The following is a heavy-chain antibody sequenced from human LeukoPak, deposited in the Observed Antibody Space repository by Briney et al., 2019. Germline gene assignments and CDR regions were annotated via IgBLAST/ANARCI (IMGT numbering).Heavy chain of an antibody. D-gene: IGHD4/OR15-4a*01. J-gene: IGHJ4*02. CDR1: GYTFTDYY. CDR2: INPNSGGT. Sequence: ASVKVSCKASGYTFTDYYMHWVRQAPGQGLEWMGWINPNSGGTNYAQKFQGRVTMTRDTFISTAYMELSRLRSDDTAVYFCAVRAIDYWGQGTLVTVSS. V-gene: IGHV1-2*02. CDR3: AVRAIDY.